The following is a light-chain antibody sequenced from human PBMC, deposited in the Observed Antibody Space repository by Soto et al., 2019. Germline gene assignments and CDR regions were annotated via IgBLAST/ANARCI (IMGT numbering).Light chain of an antibody. J-gene: IGLJ1*01. CDR1: TNDIGDYNY. CDR3: SSYTSSGTLYV. CDR2: EVS. Sequence: QSVLTQPASMSGSPGQSITISCTGTTNDIGDYNYVSWYQQHPGKAPKLIIYEVSKRPSGVSNRFSGSKSGNTASLTISGLQAEDESDYYCSSYTSSGTLYVFXTGTKVTVL. V-gene: IGLV2-14*01.